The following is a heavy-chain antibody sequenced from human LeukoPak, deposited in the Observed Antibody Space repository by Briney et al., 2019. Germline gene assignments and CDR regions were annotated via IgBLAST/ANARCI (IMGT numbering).Heavy chain of an antibody. Sequence: ASETLSLTCAVSGGSISTGDFSWSWIRQPPGKGLEWIGYMYHSGSTFYNPSLRSRVTISVDRSKNQFSLKLNSVTAADTAVYYCARALGYYGSGTPYFDYWGQGALVVVSS. CDR1: GGSISTGDFS. D-gene: IGHD3-10*01. V-gene: IGHV4-30-2*01. CDR2: MYHSGST. J-gene: IGHJ4*02. CDR3: ARALGYYGSGTPYFDY.